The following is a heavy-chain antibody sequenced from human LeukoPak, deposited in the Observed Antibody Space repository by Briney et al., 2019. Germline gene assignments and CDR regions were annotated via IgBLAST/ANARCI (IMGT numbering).Heavy chain of an antibody. V-gene: IGHV3-74*01. Sequence: GGSLRLSCAASGFTFSNYWMHWVRQAPGKGLVWVSRITSDGSSTAYADSVKGRFTISRDSAKHTLYLQMNSLRGDDTAVYYCARASTPGGPFDYWGQGTLVTVSS. CDR1: GFTFSNYW. CDR2: ITSDGSST. J-gene: IGHJ4*02. CDR3: ARASTPGGPFDY. D-gene: IGHD4-23*01.